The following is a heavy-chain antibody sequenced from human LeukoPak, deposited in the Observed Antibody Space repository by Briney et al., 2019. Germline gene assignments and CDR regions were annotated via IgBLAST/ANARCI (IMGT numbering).Heavy chain of an antibody. CDR1: GYTFTSYG. J-gene: IGHJ5*02. CDR3: AREMAYYDSSGYYYAGWFDP. D-gene: IGHD3-22*01. Sequence: SVEVSCKASGYTFTSYGISWVRQAPGQGLEWMGGIIPIFGTANYAQKFQGRVTITADESTSTAYMELSSLRSEDTAVYYCAREMAYYDSSGYYYAGWFDPWGQGTLVTVSS. CDR2: IIPIFGTA. V-gene: IGHV1-69*13.